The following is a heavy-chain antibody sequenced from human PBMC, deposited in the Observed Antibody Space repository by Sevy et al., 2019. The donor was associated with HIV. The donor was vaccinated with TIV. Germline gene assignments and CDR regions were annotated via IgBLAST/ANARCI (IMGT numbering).Heavy chain of an antibody. Sequence: GGSLRLSCAASGFTFSSYAMSWVRQAPGKGLEWVSAISGSGGSTYYADSVKGRFTISRDNSKNTLYLQMNSLRAEDTAVYYCATDLLVWEREDYINAFDIWGQGTMVTVSS. V-gene: IGHV3-23*01. CDR2: ISGSGGST. CDR3: ATDLLVWEREDYINAFDI. J-gene: IGHJ3*02. CDR1: GFTFSSYA. D-gene: IGHD1-26*01.